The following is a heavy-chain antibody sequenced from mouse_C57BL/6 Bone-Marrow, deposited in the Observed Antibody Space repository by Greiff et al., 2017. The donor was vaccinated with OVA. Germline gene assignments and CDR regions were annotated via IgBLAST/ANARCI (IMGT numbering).Heavy chain of an antibody. D-gene: IGHD1-1*01. CDR1: GYAFSSSW. CDR2: IYPGDGDT. Sequence: VQRVESGPELVKPGASVKISCKASGYAFSSSWMNWVKQRPGKGLEWIGRIYPGDGDTNYNGKFKGKATLTADKSSSTAYMQLSSLTSEDSAVYFCASHYGSSFAWFAYWGQGTLVTVSA. J-gene: IGHJ3*01. V-gene: IGHV1-82*01. CDR3: ASHYGSSFAWFAY.